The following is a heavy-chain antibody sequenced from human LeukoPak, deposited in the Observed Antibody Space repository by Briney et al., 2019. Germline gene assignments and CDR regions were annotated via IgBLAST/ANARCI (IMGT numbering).Heavy chain of an antibody. J-gene: IGHJ4*02. D-gene: IGHD4-17*01. V-gene: IGHV5-51*01. CDR3: ASRTDDYGDPYYFDY. CDR2: IYPGDSDT. Sequence: GESLKISCKGSGYSFTSYWIGWVRQMPGKGLEWMGIIYPGDSDTRYSPSFQGQVTILADKSISTAYLQWSSLKASDTAMYYCASRTDDYGDPYYFDYWGQGTLVTVSS. CDR1: GYSFTSYW.